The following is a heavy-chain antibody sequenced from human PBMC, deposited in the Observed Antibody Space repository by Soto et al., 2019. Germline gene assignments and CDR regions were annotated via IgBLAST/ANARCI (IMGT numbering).Heavy chain of an antibody. CDR3: AKAGHSGYYYDSSGYNWYFDL. J-gene: IGHJ2*01. V-gene: IGHV3-30*18. D-gene: IGHD3-22*01. Sequence: QVQLGESGGGVVQPGRSLRLSCAASGFIFSSYGMHWVRQAPGKGLEWVAVISYDGSNKYYADSVKGRFTISRDNSKNTLYLHMNSLRAEDTAVYYCAKAGHSGYYYDSSGYNWYFDLWGRGTLVTVSS. CDR2: ISYDGSNK. CDR1: GFIFSSYG.